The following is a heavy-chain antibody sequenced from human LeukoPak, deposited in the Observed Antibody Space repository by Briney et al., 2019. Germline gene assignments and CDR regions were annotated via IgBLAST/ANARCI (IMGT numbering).Heavy chain of an antibody. CDR3: ARSTVTTPDWFDP. Sequence: GESLKISCKGSGYTFSSYLIVWVRQMAGKGLEWMGNIYPGDSDTRYSPSFQGQVTISADKSISTAYLQWSSLKASDTAMYYCARSTVTTPDWFDPWGQGTLVTVSS. J-gene: IGHJ5*02. D-gene: IGHD4-17*01. CDR2: IYPGDSDT. V-gene: IGHV5-51*01. CDR1: GYTFSSYL.